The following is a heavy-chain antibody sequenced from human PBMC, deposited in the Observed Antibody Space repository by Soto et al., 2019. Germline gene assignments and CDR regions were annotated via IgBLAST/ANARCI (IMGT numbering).Heavy chain of an antibody. CDR3: ARDQARVVMALDAFDI. Sequence: GGSLRLACAASGFTFSSYSMNWVRQAPGKGLEWVSSISSSSSYIYYADSAKGRFTISRDNAKNSLYLQMNSLRAEDTAVYYCARDQARVVMALDAFDIWGQGTMVTV. CDR1: GFTFSSYS. D-gene: IGHD3-3*01. CDR2: ISSSSSYI. J-gene: IGHJ3*02. V-gene: IGHV3-21*01.